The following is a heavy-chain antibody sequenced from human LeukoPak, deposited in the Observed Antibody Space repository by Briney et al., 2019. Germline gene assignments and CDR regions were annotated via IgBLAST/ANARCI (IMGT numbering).Heavy chain of an antibody. J-gene: IGHJ4*02. Sequence: PSETLSLTCTVSGGSISSSSYYWGWIRQPPGKGLEWIGSIYYSGSTYYNPSLKSRVTISVDTSKNQFSLKLSSVTAADTAVYYCARGYYDILTGWGHFDYWGQGTLVTVSS. V-gene: IGHV4-39*07. CDR2: IYYSGST. CDR3: ARGYYDILTGWGHFDY. CDR1: GGSISSSSYY. D-gene: IGHD3-9*01.